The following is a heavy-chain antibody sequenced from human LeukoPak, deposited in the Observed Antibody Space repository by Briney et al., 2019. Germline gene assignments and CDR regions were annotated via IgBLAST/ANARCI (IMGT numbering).Heavy chain of an antibody. CDR1: GFTFSSYG. CDR3: AKDRVWGPAAFDY. Sequence: GGSLRLSCAASGFTFSSYGMHWVRQAPGKGLDWVAFIRYDGSNKYYADSVKGRFTISRDNSKNTLYLQMNSLRAEDTAVYYCAKDRVWGPAAFDYWGQGTLVTVSS. D-gene: IGHD2-2*01. CDR2: IRYDGSNK. V-gene: IGHV3-30*02. J-gene: IGHJ4*02.